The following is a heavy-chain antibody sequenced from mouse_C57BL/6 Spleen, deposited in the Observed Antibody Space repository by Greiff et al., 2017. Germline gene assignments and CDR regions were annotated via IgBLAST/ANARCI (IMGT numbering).Heavy chain of an antibody. CDR3: ARPTLFA. V-gene: IGHV5-17*01. D-gene: IGHD4-1*02. CDR2: ISSGSSTI. J-gene: IGHJ3*01. Sequence: EVQLVESGGGLVKPGGSLQLSCPASGFTFSDSGMHLVRQAPEKGLAWVPYISSGSSTIYYAATLKGRFTISRDNAKNTLFRQMTRLRSEDTAMCHSARPTLFA. CDR1: GFTFSDSG.